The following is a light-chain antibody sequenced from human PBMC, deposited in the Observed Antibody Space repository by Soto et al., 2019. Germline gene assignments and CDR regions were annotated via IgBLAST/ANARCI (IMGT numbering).Light chain of an antibody. V-gene: IGLV1-40*01. CDR3: QSYDTSLSGPL. J-gene: IGLJ2*01. CDR1: SSNIGAGSD. CDR2: AHN. Sequence: QSVLTQPPSVSGAPGQGVTISCTGSSSNIGAGSDVHWYQQLPGTAPKLLNFAHNSRPSGVPDRFSGSTSGTSASLAITGLQADDEADYYCQSYDTSLSGPLFGGGTKLTVL.